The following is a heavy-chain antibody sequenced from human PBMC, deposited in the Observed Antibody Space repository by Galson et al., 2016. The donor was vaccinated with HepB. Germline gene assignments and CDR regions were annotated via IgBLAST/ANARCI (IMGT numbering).Heavy chain of an antibody. CDR2: IKQDGSET. Sequence: SLRLSCAASGFTFHTYWMSWVRQAPGKGLEWVGNIKQDGSETYYGDSVRGRFTISRDNAGNSLSLQLNNLRCKDTATYYCARGRATQVRGLVGYYFDYWGRGTLVTVYS. CDR1: GFTFHTYW. D-gene: IGHD3-10*01. J-gene: IGHJ4*02. CDR3: ARGRATQVRGLVGYYFDY. V-gene: IGHV3-7*01.